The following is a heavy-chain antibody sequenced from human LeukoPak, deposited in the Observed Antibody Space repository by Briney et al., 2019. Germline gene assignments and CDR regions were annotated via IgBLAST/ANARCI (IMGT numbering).Heavy chain of an antibody. CDR3: ARIGYCSSTSCYNWFDP. CDR2: INPSGGST. V-gene: IGHV1-46*01. D-gene: IGHD2-2*01. Sequence: ASVKVSCKASGYTFTSYYMHWVRQAPGQGLEWMGIINPSGGSTSYAQKFQGRVTMTRDTSTSTVYMELSSLRSEDTAVYYCARIGYCSSTSCYNWFDPWGQGTLATVSS. CDR1: GYTFTSYY. J-gene: IGHJ5*02.